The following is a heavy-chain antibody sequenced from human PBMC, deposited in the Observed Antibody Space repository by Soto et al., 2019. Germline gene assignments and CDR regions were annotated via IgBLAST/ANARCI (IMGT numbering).Heavy chain of an antibody. CDR1: GGTFSSYA. V-gene: IGHV1-69*06. CDR2: ILPISGTA. CDR3: ARDPGEYSSGYYYFGQYFQH. D-gene: IGHD3-22*01. J-gene: IGHJ1*01. Sequence: QVQLVQSGAEVKKPGSSVKVSCKASGGTFSSYAISWVRQAPGQGLEWMGGILPISGTANYAQKFQGRVTITADKSTSSAYLELSSLRSEDTAVYYGARDPGEYSSGYYYFGQYFQHWGQGTLVTVSS.